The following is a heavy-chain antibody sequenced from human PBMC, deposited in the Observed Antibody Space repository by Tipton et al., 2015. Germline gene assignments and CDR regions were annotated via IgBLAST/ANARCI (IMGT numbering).Heavy chain of an antibody. CDR1: GGSIGSYY. D-gene: IGHD2/OR15-2a*01. CDR2: IYTSGST. J-gene: IGHJ4*02. V-gene: IGHV4-4*07. Sequence: TLSLTCSVSGGSIGSYYWSWIRQPAGKGLEWIGRIYTSGSTHYNPSLKSRVTMSVDTSKNQFSLKLSSVTAADTAVYYCARESLLAYYFDYWGQGTLVTVSS. CDR3: ARESLLAYYFDY.